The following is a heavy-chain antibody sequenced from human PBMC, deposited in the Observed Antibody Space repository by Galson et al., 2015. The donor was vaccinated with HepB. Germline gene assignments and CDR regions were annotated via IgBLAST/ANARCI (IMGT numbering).Heavy chain of an antibody. CDR2: IVWDGNK. Sequence: PALVKPTQTLTLTCTFSGFSLSTSGVCVSWIRQPPGKALEWLARIVWDGNKDYSTSLKTRLTISKDTSKNQVVLTMTNMDPVDTATYYCTRSRYTGNGGYSFDSWGQGTLVTVSS. CDR3: TRSRYTGNGGYSFDS. D-gene: IGHD1-26*01. J-gene: IGHJ4*02. V-gene: IGHV2-70*11. CDR1: GFSLSTSGVC.